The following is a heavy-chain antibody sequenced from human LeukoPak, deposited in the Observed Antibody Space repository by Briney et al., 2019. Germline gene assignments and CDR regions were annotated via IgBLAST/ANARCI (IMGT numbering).Heavy chain of an antibody. CDR1: GFTFSGFG. Sequence: GGSLRLSCAASGFTFSGFGMHWVRQAPGKGLEWVSFVKYGGSDKRYADSVKGRFTISRDDSKNTVFLQVNSLRDEDTAVYYCAKDFQWAFDYWGQGAQVTVSS. J-gene: IGHJ4*02. D-gene: IGHD2-8*01. V-gene: IGHV3-30*02. CDR2: VKYGGSDK. CDR3: AKDFQWAFDY.